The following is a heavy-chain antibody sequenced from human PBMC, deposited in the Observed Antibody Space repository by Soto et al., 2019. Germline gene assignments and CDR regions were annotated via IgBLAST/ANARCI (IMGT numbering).Heavy chain of an antibody. V-gene: IGHV3-23*01. J-gene: IGHJ4*02. CDR3: AKDTIATDGSFFDH. CDR2: ISGNGGNT. CDR1: GFTFVTYA. D-gene: IGHD6-13*01. Sequence: VGSLRLSCAASGFTFVTYAMSWVRQAPGKGLEWVSAISGNGGNTYYADSVKGRFTISRDNSKDSLYLHMSSLRAEDTAVYYCAKDTIATDGSFFDHWGLGTPVTVSS.